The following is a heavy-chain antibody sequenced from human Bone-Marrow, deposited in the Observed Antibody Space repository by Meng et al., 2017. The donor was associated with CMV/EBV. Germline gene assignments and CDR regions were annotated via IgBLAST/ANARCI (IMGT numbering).Heavy chain of an antibody. CDR3: ARETRWNYVVD. Sequence: GSLRLSCTVSGGSISSYYWSWIRQPPGKGLEWIGYIYYSGSTNYNPSLKSRVTISVDTSKNQFSLKLSSVTAADTAVYYCARETRWNYVVDGGQGRLVTIAS. J-gene: IGHJ4*02. D-gene: IGHD1-7*01. V-gene: IGHV4-59*01. CDR2: IYYSGST. CDR1: GGSISSYY.